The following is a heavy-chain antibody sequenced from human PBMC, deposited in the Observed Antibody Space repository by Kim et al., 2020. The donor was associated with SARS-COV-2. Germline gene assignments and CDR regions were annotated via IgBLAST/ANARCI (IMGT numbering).Heavy chain of an antibody. J-gene: IGHJ1*01. CDR3: ARGQGRSSSWYNLPEYFQH. Sequence: SETLSLTCAVYGGSFSGYYWSWIRQPPGKGLEWIGEINHSGSTNYNPSLKSRVTISVDTSKNQFSLKLSSVTAADTAVYYCARGQGRSSSWYNLPEYFQHWGQGTLVTVSS. D-gene: IGHD6-13*01. CDR1: GGSFSGYY. V-gene: IGHV4-34*01. CDR2: INHSGST.